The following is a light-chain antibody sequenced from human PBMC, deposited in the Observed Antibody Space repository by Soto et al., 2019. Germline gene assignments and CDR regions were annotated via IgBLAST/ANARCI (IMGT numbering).Light chain of an antibody. CDR1: QRVSSN. V-gene: IGKV3-15*01. CDR2: GAS. J-gene: IGKJ5*01. Sequence: EIVMTQSPVTLSVSPGERATLSCRASQRVSSNVAWYQQKPGQAPRLLIYGASTRATGIPARFSGSGSGTEFTLTISSLQPEDSAVEYCQQHNQWPITVGQGARLEI. CDR3: QQHNQWPIT.